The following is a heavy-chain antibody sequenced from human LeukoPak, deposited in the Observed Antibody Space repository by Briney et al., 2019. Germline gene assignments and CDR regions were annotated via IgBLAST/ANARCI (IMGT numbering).Heavy chain of an antibody. D-gene: IGHD6-19*01. CDR1: GFTFSSYS. CDR3: ARDHVVSSGYDY. Sequence: GGSLRLSCAASGFTFSSYSMDWDRQAPGKGLEWVSSISSSSSYIYYADSVKGRFTISRDNAKNSLYLQMNSLRAEDTAVYYCARDHVVSSGYDYWGQGTLVTVSS. V-gene: IGHV3-21*01. J-gene: IGHJ4*02. CDR2: ISSSSSYI.